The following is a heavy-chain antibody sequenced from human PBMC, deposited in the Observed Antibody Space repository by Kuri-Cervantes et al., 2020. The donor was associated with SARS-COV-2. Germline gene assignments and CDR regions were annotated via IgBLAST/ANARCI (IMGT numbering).Heavy chain of an antibody. CDR3: ARGREGVEPATALGLGFYYYYFMDV. D-gene: IGHD5-18*01. CDR1: GGSFSDYS. Sequence: SETLSLTCAVFGGSFSDYSWRWIRQPPEKGLEWIGDINHSGNANYNPSFKSRVTISVDTSKNQFSLRLGSVIAADTAVYYCARGREGVEPATALGLGFYYYYFMDVWGKGTTVTVSS. J-gene: IGHJ6*03. CDR2: INHSGNA. V-gene: IGHV4-34*01.